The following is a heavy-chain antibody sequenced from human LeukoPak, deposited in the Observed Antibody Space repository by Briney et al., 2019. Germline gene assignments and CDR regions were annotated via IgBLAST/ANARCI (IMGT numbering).Heavy chain of an antibody. CDR2: ISGSGGST. Sequence: GGSLRLSCAAAGFTFSSYAMSWVRQAPGKGLEWVSAISGSGGSTYYADSVKGRFTISRDNSKNTLYLQMNSLRAEDTAVYYCAKVGPGNVGPNPSYYFDYWGQGTLVTVSS. D-gene: IGHD1-26*01. CDR3: AKVGPGNVGPNPSYYFDY. V-gene: IGHV3-23*01. CDR1: GFTFSSYA. J-gene: IGHJ4*02.